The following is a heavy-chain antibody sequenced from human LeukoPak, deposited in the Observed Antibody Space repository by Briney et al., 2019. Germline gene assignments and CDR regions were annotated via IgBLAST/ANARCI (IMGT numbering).Heavy chain of an antibody. Sequence: PGGSLRLSCAASGFTFSSYWMSWVRQAPGKGLEWVANIKQDGSEKYYVDSVKGRFTISRDNAKNSLYLQMNSLRAEDTAVYYCARDGAHSSSWYSLYYYYYMDVWGKGPRSPSP. CDR2: IKQDGSEK. V-gene: IGHV3-7*01. J-gene: IGHJ6*03. CDR1: GFTFSSYW. CDR3: ARDGAHSSSWYSLYYYYYMDV. D-gene: IGHD6-13*01.